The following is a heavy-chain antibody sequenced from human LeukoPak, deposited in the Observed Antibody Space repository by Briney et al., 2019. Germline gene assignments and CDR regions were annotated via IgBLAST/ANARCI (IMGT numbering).Heavy chain of an antibody. Sequence: PSETVSLTCSVSGGSISRSGYYWGWIREPPGKGLEGSGSIYYSGSTYYNPSLKRRVTISVDTSKNPFSLKLSSVTAADTAVYYCARHADSGFGQLAFDYWGQGTLVTVSS. J-gene: IGHJ4*02. V-gene: IGHV4-39*01. CDR3: ARHADSGFGQLAFDY. D-gene: IGHD3-10*01. CDR1: GGSISRSGYY. CDR2: IYYSGST.